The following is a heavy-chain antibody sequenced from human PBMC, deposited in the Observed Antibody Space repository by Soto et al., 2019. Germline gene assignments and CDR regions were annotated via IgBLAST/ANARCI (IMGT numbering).Heavy chain of an antibody. Sequence: PSETLSLTCAVYGGSLTGYYWSWIRQPPGKGLEWIGQINHSGSTNYNPSPKSRVTISVDTSKNQFSLQLTSVTAADTAVYYCAKTIWTHNWFDPWGQGTLVTVSS. D-gene: IGHD1-1*01. J-gene: IGHJ5*02. CDR3: AKTIWTHNWFDP. V-gene: IGHV4-34*01. CDR2: INHSGST. CDR1: GGSLTGYY.